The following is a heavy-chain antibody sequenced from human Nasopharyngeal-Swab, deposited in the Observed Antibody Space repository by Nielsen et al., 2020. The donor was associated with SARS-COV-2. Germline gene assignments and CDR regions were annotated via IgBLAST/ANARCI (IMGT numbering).Heavy chain of an antibody. V-gene: IGHV3-73*01. J-gene: IGHJ4*02. CDR3: TTDFYFDY. CDR1: GFIFSASA. CDR2: IGGKDHNYAT. Sequence: GGSLRLSCAASGFIFSASAIHWVRQASGKGLEWVGRIGGKDHNYATTYGASVQGRFTISRDDSKNTAFLQMDSLKTEDTALYCCTTDFYFDYWGQGTLVTVSS.